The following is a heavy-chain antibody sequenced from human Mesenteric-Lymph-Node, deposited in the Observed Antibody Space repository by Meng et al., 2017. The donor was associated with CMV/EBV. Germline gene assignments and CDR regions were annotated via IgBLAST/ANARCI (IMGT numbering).Heavy chain of an antibody. Sequence: ASVKVSCKASGYSFTGYYMYWVRQAPGQGLEWMGWIDPHTGDTKYAQKFQGRVTLTRDTSISTAYMEVSRLRSDDTAVYYCARGRRSSSWYDAFDIWGQGTVVTVSS. CDR3: ARGRRSSSWYDAFDI. V-gene: IGHV1-2*02. J-gene: IGHJ3*02. CDR1: GYSFTGYY. CDR2: IDPHTGDT. D-gene: IGHD6-13*01.